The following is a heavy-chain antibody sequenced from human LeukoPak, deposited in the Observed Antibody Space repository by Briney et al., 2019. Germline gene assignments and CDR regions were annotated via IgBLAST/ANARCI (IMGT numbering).Heavy chain of an antibody. CDR3: ASTREMATIAPFDY. CDR1: GGTFSSYA. J-gene: IGHJ4*02. Sequence: SSVKVSCKASGGTFSSYAISWVRQAPGQGLEWMGGIIPIFGTANYAQKFQGRVTITTDESTSTAYMELSSLRSEDTAVYYFASTREMATIAPFDYWGQGTLVTVSS. V-gene: IGHV1-69*05. D-gene: IGHD5-24*01. CDR2: IIPIFGTA.